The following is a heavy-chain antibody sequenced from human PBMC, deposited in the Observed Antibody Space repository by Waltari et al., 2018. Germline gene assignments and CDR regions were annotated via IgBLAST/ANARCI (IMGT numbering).Heavy chain of an antibody. CDR2: VNPNAGAA. D-gene: IGHD1-1*01. J-gene: IGHJ3*01. V-gene: IGHV1-8*01. CDR1: GYTFISYD. CDR3: ARGDNWNDRLDF. Sequence: QVQLVQSGAEVKKPGASVRVSCKASGYTFISYDINWVRQAPGQGLAWRGWVNPNAGAARCEQNFQDRVTMTRSTSETTAYMEISDLTSHDTAVYYCARGDNWNDRLDFWGQGTKVTVSS.